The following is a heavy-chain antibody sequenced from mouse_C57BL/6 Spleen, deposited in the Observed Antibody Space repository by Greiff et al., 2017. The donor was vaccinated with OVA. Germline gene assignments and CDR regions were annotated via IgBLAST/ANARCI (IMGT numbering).Heavy chain of an antibody. V-gene: IGHV1-15*01. J-gene: IGHJ3*01. D-gene: IGHD2-3*01. CDR2: IDPETGGT. Sequence: QVHVKQSGAELVRPGASVTLSCKASGYTFTDYEMHWVKQTPVHGLEWIGAIDPETGGTAYNQKFKGKAILTADKSSSTAYMELRSLTSEDSAVYYCTRADGYYERCAYWGQGTLVTVSA. CDR1: GYTFTDYE. CDR3: TRADGYYERCAY.